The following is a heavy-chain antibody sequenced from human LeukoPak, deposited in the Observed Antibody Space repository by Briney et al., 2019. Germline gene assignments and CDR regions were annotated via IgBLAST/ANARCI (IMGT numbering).Heavy chain of an antibody. CDR2: ISAYSGNT. Sequence: GASVKVSCKASGYTFTSQGISWVRQAPGQGLEWMGWISAYSGNTNYAQKVQGRVTMTTDTSTSTAYMELRSLRSDDTAVYYCARAEVGSSWDYFDYWGQGTLVTVSS. J-gene: IGHJ4*02. CDR1: GYTFTSQG. CDR3: ARAEVGSSWDYFDY. D-gene: IGHD6-13*01. V-gene: IGHV1-18*01.